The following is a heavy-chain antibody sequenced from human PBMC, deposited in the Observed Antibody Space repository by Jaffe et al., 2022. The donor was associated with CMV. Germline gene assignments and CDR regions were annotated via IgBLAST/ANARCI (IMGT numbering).Heavy chain of an antibody. Sequence: EVQLVESGGGLVQPGGSLRLSCAASGFTFSSYEMNWVRQAPGKGLEWVSYISSSGSTIYYADSVKGRFTISRDNAKNSLYLQMNSLRAEDTAVYYCARDNRCSGGSCYYYLFFDYWGQGTLVTVSS. D-gene: IGHD2-15*01. CDR1: GFTFSSYE. V-gene: IGHV3-48*03. J-gene: IGHJ4*02. CDR2: ISSSGSTI. CDR3: ARDNRCSGGSCYYYLFFDY.